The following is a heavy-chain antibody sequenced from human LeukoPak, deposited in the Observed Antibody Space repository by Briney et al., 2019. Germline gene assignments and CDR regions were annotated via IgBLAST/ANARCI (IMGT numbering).Heavy chain of an antibody. Sequence: PSETLSLTCTVSGGSITNYYWSWIRQPAGKGLEWIGRIYTSGSTNYNPSLRSRVTISIDTSKNQFSLKLSSVTAADTAVYYCASVDTGYFDYWGQGTLVTVSS. V-gene: IGHV4-4*07. CDR1: GGSITNYY. D-gene: IGHD5-18*01. J-gene: IGHJ4*02. CDR2: IYTSGST. CDR3: ASVDTGYFDY.